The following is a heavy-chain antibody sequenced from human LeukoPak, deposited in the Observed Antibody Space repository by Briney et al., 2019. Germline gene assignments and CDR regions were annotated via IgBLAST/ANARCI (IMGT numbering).Heavy chain of an antibody. D-gene: IGHD3-10*01. V-gene: IGHV1-8*01. CDR2: MNPNSGNT. CDR1: GYTLTSYD. Sequence: GASVTVSCTASGYTLTSYDINWVRQASGQGLEWMGWMNPNSGNTGYAQKFQDRVTMTRNTSISTAFMELSSLRSEDTAVYYCARGAVPARGYYYYYYMDVWGKGTTVTVSS. CDR3: ARGAVPARGYYYYYYMDV. J-gene: IGHJ6*03.